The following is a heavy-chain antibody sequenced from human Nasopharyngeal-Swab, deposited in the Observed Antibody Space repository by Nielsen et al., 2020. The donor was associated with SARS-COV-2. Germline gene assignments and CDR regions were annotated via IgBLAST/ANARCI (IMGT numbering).Heavy chain of an antibody. Sequence: GESLKISCAASGFTFSSYWMHWVRQAPGKGLVWVSRINSDGSSTSYADSVKGRFTISRDNAKNTLYLQMNSLRAEDTAVYYCARDGEVGAITGIDYWGQGTLVTVSS. V-gene: IGHV3-74*01. CDR1: GFTFSSYW. CDR2: INSDGSST. CDR3: ARDGEVGAITGIDY. J-gene: IGHJ4*02. D-gene: IGHD1-26*01.